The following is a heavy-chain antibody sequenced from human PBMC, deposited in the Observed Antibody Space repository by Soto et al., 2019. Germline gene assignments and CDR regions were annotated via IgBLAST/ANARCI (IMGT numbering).Heavy chain of an antibody. V-gene: IGHV3-23*01. J-gene: IGHJ4*02. Sequence: GGSLRLSCAASGFTFSSYAMSWVRQAPGKGLEWVSAISGSGGSTYYADSVKGRFTISRDNSKNTLYLQMNSLRAEDTAVYYCATLGVLRFLEWLSTFDYWGQGTLVTVSS. CDR2: ISGSGGST. D-gene: IGHD3-3*01. CDR3: ATLGVLRFLEWLSTFDY. CDR1: GFTFSSYA.